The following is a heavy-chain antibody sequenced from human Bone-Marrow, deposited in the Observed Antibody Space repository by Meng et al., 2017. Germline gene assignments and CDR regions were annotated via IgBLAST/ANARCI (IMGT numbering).Heavy chain of an antibody. CDR1: GFTFTSYE. V-gene: IGHV3-48*03. D-gene: IGHD6-19*01. CDR2: INIRGSTL. CDR3: QASLAVAGTAFDY. Sequence: GGSLRLSCAASGFTFTSYEFNWVRQAPGKGLEWISFINIRGSTLYYADSVKGRFTISRDNAKNSLYLQMNSLRAEDTAVYYSQASLAVAGTAFDYWGQGTLVTVSS. J-gene: IGHJ4*02.